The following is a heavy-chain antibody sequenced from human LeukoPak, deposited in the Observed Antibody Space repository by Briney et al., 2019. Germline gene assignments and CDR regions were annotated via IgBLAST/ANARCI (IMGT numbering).Heavy chain of an antibody. V-gene: IGHV4-59*08. CDR3: ARFGITVVRGGKYYFDY. D-gene: IGHD3-10*01. Sequence: SETLSLTCTASDDSISRDFWTWIRQPPGKGLEWIGYIRYSGRTEYNPSLKSRITISVDTSKNQFSLMLSSVTAADTAVYYCARFGITVVRGGKYYFDYWGQGTLVTVSS. CDR2: IRYSGRT. J-gene: IGHJ4*02. CDR1: DDSISRDF.